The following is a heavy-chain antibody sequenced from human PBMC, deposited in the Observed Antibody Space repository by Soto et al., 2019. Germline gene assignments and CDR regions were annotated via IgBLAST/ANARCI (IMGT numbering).Heavy chain of an antibody. CDR1: GFTFTSYA. CDR2: ISGSGDNI. D-gene: IGHD2-2*01. V-gene: IGHV3-23*01. Sequence: PGGSLRLSCAASGFTFTSYAMTWVRQAPGKGLEWVSTISGSGDNIYYADSVMGRFTISRDNSKNTLYLLMNSLRAEDTAVYYCAKDALGYCISTSCLGPYYWGQGTLVTVSS. J-gene: IGHJ4*02. CDR3: AKDALGYCISTSCLGPYY.